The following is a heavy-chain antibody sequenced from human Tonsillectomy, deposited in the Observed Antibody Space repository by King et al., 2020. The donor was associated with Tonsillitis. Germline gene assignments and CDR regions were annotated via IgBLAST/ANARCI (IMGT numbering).Heavy chain of an antibody. CDR1: GVSISSNSYH. D-gene: IGHD4-17*01. J-gene: IGHJ4*02. CDR3: ARQDYGDYFDY. Sequence: QLQESGPGLVKPSETLSLTCTVSGVSISSNSYHWGWIRQPPGGGLEWIGSVYYSESIYHNPSLKRRVTISVDTSKNHFSLKLSSVTAADTAVYYCARQDYGDYFDYWGQGTLVTVSS. CDR2: VYYSESI. V-gene: IGHV4-39*01.